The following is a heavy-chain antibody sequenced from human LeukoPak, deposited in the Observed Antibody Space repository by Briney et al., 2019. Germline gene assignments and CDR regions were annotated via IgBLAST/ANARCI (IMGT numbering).Heavy chain of an antibody. Sequence: GGSLRLSCVASGFTLSSSSMTWVRQAPGKGLEWVANIKQDGSDKYYGDSVKGRFTVSRDNGKNSLYSQINNLRAEDTAVYYCARGRGCDYWGQGSVVTVSS. D-gene: IGHD3-10*01. CDR3: ARGRGCDY. CDR2: IKQDGSDK. CDR1: GFTLSSSS. V-gene: IGHV3-7*01. J-gene: IGHJ4*02.